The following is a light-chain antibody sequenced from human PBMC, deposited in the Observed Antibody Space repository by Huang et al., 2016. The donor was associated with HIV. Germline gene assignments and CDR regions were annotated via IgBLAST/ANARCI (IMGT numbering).Light chain of an antibody. Sequence: DIQMTQSPSSLSASIGDRVTITCRASRSIGTYLKWYQQKPWKAPQLLIYDASSLQSGVPSRFSCSGSGTDFSLTISSLQPEDFATYYCQQSYISRTFGQGTKLEIK. CDR2: DAS. V-gene: IGKV1-39*01. CDR1: RSIGTY. J-gene: IGKJ2*02. CDR3: QQSYISRT.